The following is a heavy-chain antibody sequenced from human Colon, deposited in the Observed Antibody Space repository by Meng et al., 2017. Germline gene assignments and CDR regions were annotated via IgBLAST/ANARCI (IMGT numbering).Heavy chain of an antibody. CDR1: GGTFSSYA. J-gene: IGHJ5*02. CDR2: IIPIFGTA. V-gene: IGHV1-69*05. Sequence: SAKVSCKASGGTFSSYAISWVRQAPGQGLEWMGGIIPIFGTANYAQKFQGRVTITTDESTSTAYMELSSLRSEDTAVYYCARGRRYCSGGSCSSDWFDPWGQGTLVTVSS. CDR3: ARGRRYCSGGSCSSDWFDP. D-gene: IGHD2-15*01.